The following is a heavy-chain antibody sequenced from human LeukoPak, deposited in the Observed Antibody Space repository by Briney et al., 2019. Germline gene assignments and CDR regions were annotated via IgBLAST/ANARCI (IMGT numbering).Heavy chain of an antibody. J-gene: IGHJ4*02. V-gene: IGHV1-24*01. D-gene: IGHD1-14*01. CDR1: GYTLSELS. CDR2: FDPEDGET. CDR3: ARGPGYRNYFDY. Sequence: GASVKVSCKVSGYTLSELSMHWVRQAPGKGLEWMGGFDPEDGETIYAQKFQGRVTMTEDTSTDTAYMELSSLRSEDTAVYYCARGPGYRNYFDYWGQGTLVTVSS.